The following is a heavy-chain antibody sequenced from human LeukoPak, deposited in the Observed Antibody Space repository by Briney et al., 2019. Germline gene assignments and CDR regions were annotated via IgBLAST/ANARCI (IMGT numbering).Heavy chain of an antibody. V-gene: IGHV4-38-2*02. J-gene: IGHJ4*02. CDR2: IHHSGSI. CDR1: GYSISSGSY. CDR3: AGAFGVVIYFDY. D-gene: IGHD3-3*01. Sequence: PSETLSLTCTVSGYSISSGSYWGWIRQPPGKGLEWIGSIHHSGSIYNNPSLKSRVTISVDTSKSQFSLKLSSVTAADTAVYYCAGAFGVVIYFDYWGQGTLVTVSS.